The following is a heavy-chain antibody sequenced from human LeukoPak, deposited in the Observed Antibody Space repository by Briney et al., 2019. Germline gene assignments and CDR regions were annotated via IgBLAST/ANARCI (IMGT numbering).Heavy chain of an antibody. CDR2: IIPMFGIA. Sequence: GASVKVSCKASGGTFSRYAISWVRQAPGQGLEWMGGIIPMFGIANYAQKFQGRVTITADESTSTAYMELSSLRSDDTAVYYCARDPSNSVGRYIFFDFWGQGTLVAVSS. V-gene: IGHV1-69*13. CDR1: GGTFSRYA. CDR3: ARDPSNSVGRYIFFDF. J-gene: IGHJ4*02. D-gene: IGHD6-19*01.